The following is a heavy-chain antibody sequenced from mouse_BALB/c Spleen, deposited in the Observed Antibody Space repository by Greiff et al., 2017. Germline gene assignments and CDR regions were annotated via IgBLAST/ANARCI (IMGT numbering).Heavy chain of an antibody. J-gene: IGHJ3*01. Sequence: GQGVESGPGLVQPSQSLSITCTVSGFSLTSYGVHWVRQSPGKGLEWLGVIWSGGSTDYNAAFISRLSISKDNSKSQVFFKMNSLQANDTAIYYCARNGYYRYDWFAYWGQGTLVTVSA. CDR2: IWSGGST. D-gene: IGHD2-14*01. CDR3: ARNGYYRYDWFAY. CDR1: GFSLTSYG. V-gene: IGHV2-2*02.